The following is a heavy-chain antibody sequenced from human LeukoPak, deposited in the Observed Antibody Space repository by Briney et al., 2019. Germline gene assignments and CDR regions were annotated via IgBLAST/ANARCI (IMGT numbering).Heavy chain of an antibody. V-gene: IGHV3-30-3*01. D-gene: IGHD6-19*01. CDR2: ISYDGSNK. Sequence: GRSLRLSCAASGFTFSSYAMHWVRQAPGKGLEWVAVISYDGSNKYHADSVKGRFTISRDNSKNTLYLQMNSLRAEDTAVYYCARVYKAVAGDYYGMDVWGQGTTVTVSS. CDR1: GFTFSSYA. J-gene: IGHJ6*02. CDR3: ARVYKAVAGDYYGMDV.